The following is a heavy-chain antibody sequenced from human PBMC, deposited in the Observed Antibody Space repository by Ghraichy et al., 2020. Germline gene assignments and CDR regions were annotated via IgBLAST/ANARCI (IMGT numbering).Heavy chain of an antibody. V-gene: IGHV4-34*01. Sequence: SETLSLTCAVYGGSFSGYYWSWIRQPPGKGLEWIGEINHSGSTNYNPSLKSRVTISVDTSKNQFSLKLSSVTAADTAVYYCARTRGYFDYWGQGTLVTVSS. CDR1: GGSFSGYY. CDR3: ARTRGYFDY. D-gene: IGHD2-2*01. CDR2: INHSGST. J-gene: IGHJ4*02.